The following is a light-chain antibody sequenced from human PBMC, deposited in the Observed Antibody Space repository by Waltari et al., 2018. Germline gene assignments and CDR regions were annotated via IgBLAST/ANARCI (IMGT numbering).Light chain of an antibody. CDR2: RVS. Sequence: DIVMTQTPLSLPVTPGEPASISCRSSQSLLHSIGNTYFYWYLQKPGQPPRLLIYRVSNRFSGVPDRFSGSGSGTDFTLKISRVEAEDVGVYYCMQALQTPFTFGPGTKLDIK. CDR3: MQALQTPFT. J-gene: IGKJ3*01. CDR1: QSLLHSIGNTY. V-gene: IGKV2-29*02.